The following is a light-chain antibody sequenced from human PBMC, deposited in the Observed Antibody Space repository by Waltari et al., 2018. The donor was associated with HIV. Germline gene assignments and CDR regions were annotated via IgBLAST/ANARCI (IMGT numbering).Light chain of an antibody. CDR1: QSISNW. CDR3: QQYSSDPLT. V-gene: IGKV1-5*03. J-gene: IGKJ4*01. Sequence: DIQMTQPLSTLSASVGDKIIITCRASQSISNWLAWFQQKPGKAPKLLIYKASNLESGVPSRFSGSGSGTEFTLTINSLQPDDFATYFCQQYSSDPLTFGRGTRVEVK. CDR2: KAS.